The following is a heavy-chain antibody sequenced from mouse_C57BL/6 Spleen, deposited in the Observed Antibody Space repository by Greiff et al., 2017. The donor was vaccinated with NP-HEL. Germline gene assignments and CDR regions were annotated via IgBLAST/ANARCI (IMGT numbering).Heavy chain of an antibody. D-gene: IGHD1-1*01. CDR3: ARESSSYGYFDV. Sequence: EVQLVESEGGLVQPGSSMKLSCTASGFTFSDYYMAWVRQVPEKGLEWVANINYDGSSTYYLDSLKSRFIISRDNAKNILYLQMSSLKSEDTATYYCARESSSYGYFDVWGTGTTVTVSS. V-gene: IGHV5-16*01. J-gene: IGHJ1*03. CDR2: INYDGSST. CDR1: GFTFSDYY.